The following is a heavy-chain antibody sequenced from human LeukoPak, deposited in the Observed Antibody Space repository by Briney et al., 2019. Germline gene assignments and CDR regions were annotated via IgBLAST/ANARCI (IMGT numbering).Heavy chain of an antibody. CDR1: GYTLTELS. CDR2: FDPEDGET. CDR3: ATXXXLKAXPDDYYGSGSYYNPFDY. V-gene: IGHV1-24*01. J-gene: IGHJ4*02. D-gene: IGHD3-10*01. Sequence: ASVKVSCKVSGYTLTELSMHWVRQAPGKGLEWMGGFDPEDGETIYAQKFQGRVTMTEDTSTDTAYMELSSLRSEDTAVYYCATXXXLKAXPDDYYGSGSYYNPFDYWGQGTLVTVSS.